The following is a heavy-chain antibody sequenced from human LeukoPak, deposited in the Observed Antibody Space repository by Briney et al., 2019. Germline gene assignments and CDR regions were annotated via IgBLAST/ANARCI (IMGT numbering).Heavy chain of an antibody. J-gene: IGHJ3*02. CDR3: ARSDYYDSSGYGGDAFDI. Sequence: SETLSLTCAVSGGSISSGGYSWSWIRQPPGKGLEWIGYIYHSGSTYYDPSLKSRVTISVDRSKNQFSLKLSSATAADTAVYYCARSDYYDSSGYGGDAFDIWGQGTMVTVSS. CDR1: GGSISSGGYS. CDR2: IYHSGST. D-gene: IGHD3-22*01. V-gene: IGHV4-30-2*01.